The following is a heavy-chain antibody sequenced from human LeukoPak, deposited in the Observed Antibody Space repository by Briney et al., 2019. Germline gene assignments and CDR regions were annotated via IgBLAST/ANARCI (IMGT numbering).Heavy chain of an antibody. V-gene: IGHV1-18*01. CDR1: GYSFSTYG. Sequence: GASVKVSCKASGYSFSTYGVSWVRQAPGQGLEWMGWISAYNGNTNYAQKLQGRVTMTTDTSTSTAYMELRSLRSDDTAVYYCARRRGAANDYWGQGTLVTVSS. J-gene: IGHJ4*02. CDR2: ISAYNGNT. CDR3: ARRRGAANDY. D-gene: IGHD4/OR15-4a*01.